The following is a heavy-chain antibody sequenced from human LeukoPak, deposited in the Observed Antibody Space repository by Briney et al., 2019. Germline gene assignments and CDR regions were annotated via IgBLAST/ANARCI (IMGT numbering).Heavy chain of an antibody. CDR3: TTVAMVRGVDYYYYYYMDV. CDR1: GFTFRKAW. V-gene: IGHV3-15*01. CDR2: IKSTTDGGTT. J-gene: IGHJ6*03. D-gene: IGHD3-10*01. Sequence: GGSLRLSCAASGFTFRKAWMSWVRQAPGKGLEWVGRIKSTTDGGTTDYAVPVKGRFTISRDDSKNTLYLQMNSLKTEDTAVYYCTTVAMVRGVDYYYYYYMDVWGKGTTVTISS.